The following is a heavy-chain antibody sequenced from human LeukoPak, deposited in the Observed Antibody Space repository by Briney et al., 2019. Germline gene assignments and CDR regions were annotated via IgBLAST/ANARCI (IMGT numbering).Heavy chain of an antibody. CDR1: GYSFSNYW. V-gene: IGHV5-51*01. CDR3: AIPPGYCGNDCSFDH. J-gene: IGHJ4*02. CDR2: IYPGDYET. D-gene: IGHD2-21*02. Sequence: GESLKISCEGSGYSFSNYWIGWVRQMPGEGLEWMRIIYPGDYETRYSPSFQGLVTISVDKSISTAYLQWSSLKASDTAMYYCAIPPGYCGNDCSFDHWGQGTLVTVSS.